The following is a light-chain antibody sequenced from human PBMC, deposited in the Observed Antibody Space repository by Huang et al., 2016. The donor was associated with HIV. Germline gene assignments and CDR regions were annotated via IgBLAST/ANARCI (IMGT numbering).Light chain of an antibody. V-gene: IGKV1-6*01. Sequence: AIQMTQSPASLSGSVGDRVTITCRASQDIRNDLGWYQQRLGKAPKLLVSAASHLQSGVPSRFSGSGSGTHFTLTISSLQPEDFATYYCLQGYTYPWTFGQGTKVEI. CDR1: QDIRND. CDR3: LQGYTYPWT. CDR2: AAS. J-gene: IGKJ1*01.